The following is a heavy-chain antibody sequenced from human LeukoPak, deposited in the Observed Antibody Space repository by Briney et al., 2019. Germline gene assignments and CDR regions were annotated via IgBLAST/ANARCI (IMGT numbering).Heavy chain of an antibody. Sequence: GGSLRLSCAASGFTFSSYAMSWVRQAPGKGLGWVSAISGSGGSTYYADSVKGRFTISRDNSKNTLYLQMNSLRAEDTAVYYCAKFPPIYCSGGSCPHWFDPWGQGTLVTVSS. V-gene: IGHV3-23*01. CDR1: GFTFSSYA. CDR3: AKFPPIYCSGGSCPHWFDP. D-gene: IGHD2-15*01. CDR2: ISGSGGST. J-gene: IGHJ5*02.